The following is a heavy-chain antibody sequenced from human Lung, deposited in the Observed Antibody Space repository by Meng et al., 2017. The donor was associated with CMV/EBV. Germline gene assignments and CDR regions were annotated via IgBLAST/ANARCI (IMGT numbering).Heavy chain of an antibody. Sequence: GGSXRLXCAASGFTFDDFAMHWVRQIPGEGLEWVSGISGNTGFIGYADSVKGRFTISRDNAKKTLTLQMNILTVEDTALYYCAKGGGERVTFDAMHVWGQRATVTVSS. D-gene: IGHD2-21*02. V-gene: IGHV3-9*01. J-gene: IGHJ6*02. CDR3: AKGGGERVTFDAMHV. CDR2: ISGNTGFI. CDR1: GFTFDDFA.